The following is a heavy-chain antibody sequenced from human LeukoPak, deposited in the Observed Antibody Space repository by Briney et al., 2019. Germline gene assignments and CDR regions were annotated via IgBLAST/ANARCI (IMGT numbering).Heavy chain of an antibody. CDR1: GYSFTSYW. Sequence: GESLKISCKGSGYSFTSYWIGWVRQMPGKGLEWMGIIYPGDSDTRYSPSFQSQVTISADKSISTAYLQWSSLKASDTAMYYCARPMSYDILTGYYAIDYWGQGTLVTVSS. D-gene: IGHD3-9*01. CDR3: ARPMSYDILTGYYAIDY. CDR2: IYPGDSDT. J-gene: IGHJ4*02. V-gene: IGHV5-51*01.